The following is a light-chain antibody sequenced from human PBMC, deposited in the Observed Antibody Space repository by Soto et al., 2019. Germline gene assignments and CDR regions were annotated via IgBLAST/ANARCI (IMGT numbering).Light chain of an antibody. CDR1: QGTSNF. CDR2: AAS. J-gene: IGKJ5*01. CDR3: QKYNSAWNT. Sequence: DIQMTQSPSSLSASVGDRVTITCRASQGTSNFLAWYQLKPGRAPKLLIYAASTLRSGVPSRFSGSGSGTDFTLIISSLQPEDVATYYWQKYNSAWNTFGQGTRLEIE. V-gene: IGKV1-27*01.